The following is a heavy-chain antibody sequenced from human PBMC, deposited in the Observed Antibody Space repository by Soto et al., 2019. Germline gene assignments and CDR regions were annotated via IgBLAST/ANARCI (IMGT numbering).Heavy chain of an antibody. V-gene: IGHV3-30-3*01. CDR3: ARGPPPYYFDY. Sequence: GGSLRLSCAASGFTFSSYAMHWVRQAPGKGLEWVAVISYDGSNKYYADAVKGRFTISRDNSKNTLYLQMNSLRAEDTAVYYCARGPPPYYFDYWGQGTLVTVSS. CDR2: ISYDGSNK. CDR1: GFTFSSYA. J-gene: IGHJ4*02.